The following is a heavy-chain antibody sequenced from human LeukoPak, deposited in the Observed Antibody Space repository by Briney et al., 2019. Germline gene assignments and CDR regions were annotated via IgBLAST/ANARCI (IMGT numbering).Heavy chain of an antibody. D-gene: IGHD6-6*01. CDR2: ISTDGSTA. Sequence: PGTSLRLSCAASGFTFSSYGMHWVRQAPGKGLEWVSVISTDGSTAYYADSVQGRFTISRDNAKNSLYLQMNSLRAEDTAVYYCAREQYSSSSPYYYYYYMDVWGKGTTVTVSS. J-gene: IGHJ6*03. CDR3: AREQYSSSSPYYYYYYMDV. CDR1: GFTFSSYG. V-gene: IGHV3-33*08.